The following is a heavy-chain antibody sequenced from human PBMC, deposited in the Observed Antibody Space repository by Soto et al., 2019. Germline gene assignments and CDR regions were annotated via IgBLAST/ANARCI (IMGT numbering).Heavy chain of an antibody. Sequence: ASVKVSCKASGCTFSSYAISWVRQAPGQGLEWMGGIIPIFGTANYAQKFQGRVTITADESTSTAYMELSSLRSEDTAVYYCARDLLGYCTNGVCYTPDAFDIWGQGTMVTVS. CDR1: GCTFSSYA. CDR3: ARDLLGYCTNGVCYTPDAFDI. CDR2: IIPIFGTA. D-gene: IGHD2-8*01. J-gene: IGHJ3*02. V-gene: IGHV1-69*13.